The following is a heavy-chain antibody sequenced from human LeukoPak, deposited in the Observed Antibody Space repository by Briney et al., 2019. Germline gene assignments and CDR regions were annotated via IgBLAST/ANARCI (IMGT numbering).Heavy chain of an antibody. CDR2: IYHSGST. CDR1: GGSISSSNW. J-gene: IGHJ6*02. Sequence: SETLPLTCAVSGGSISSSNWWSWVRQPPGKGLEWIGEIYHSGSTNYNPSLKSRVTISVDKTKNQFSLKLSSVTAADTAVYYCARDSVQVGQQWPVGGMDVWGQGTTVTVSS. CDR3: ARDSVQVGQQWPVGGMDV. V-gene: IGHV4-4*02. D-gene: IGHD6-19*01.